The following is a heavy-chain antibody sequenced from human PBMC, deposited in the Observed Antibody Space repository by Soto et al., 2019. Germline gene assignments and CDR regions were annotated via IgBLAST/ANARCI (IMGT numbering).Heavy chain of an antibody. CDR3: AREPTAAGPYYYYGMDV. CDR1: GFTFSSYS. D-gene: IGHD6-13*01. Sequence: GGSLRLSCAASGFTFSSYSMNWVRQAPGKGLEWVSSISSSSSYIYYADSVKGRFTISRDNAKNSLYLQMNSLRAEDTAVYYCAREPTAAGPYYYYGMDVWGQGTTVTVSS. V-gene: IGHV3-21*01. J-gene: IGHJ6*02. CDR2: ISSSSSYI.